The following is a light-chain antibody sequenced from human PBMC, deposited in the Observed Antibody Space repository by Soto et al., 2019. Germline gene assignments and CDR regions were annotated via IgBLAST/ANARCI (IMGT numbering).Light chain of an antibody. CDR3: GSYAGSTDFV. Sequence: QSALSQPPSASGSLGQSVTISCTGSSSDVGGYKYVSWYQQYPGTAPKLMIYEVSKRPSGVPDRFSGSKSGNTASLTVSGLQADDEADYYCGSYAGSTDFVFGTGTKLTVL. V-gene: IGLV2-8*01. J-gene: IGLJ1*01. CDR2: EVS. CDR1: SSDVGGYKY.